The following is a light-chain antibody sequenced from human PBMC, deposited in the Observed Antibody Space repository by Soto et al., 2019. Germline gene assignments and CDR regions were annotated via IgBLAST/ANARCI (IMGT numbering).Light chain of an antibody. CDR1: SSDIGAYDY. CDR2: EVN. Sequence: QSALTQPASLSGSPGQSITISCTGTSSDIGAYDYVSWFQQHPGKAPKLMISEVNNRPSGVSNRFSGSKSGNTAYLTISGLQANDEADYYCSSYSTTNILVFGSGTKLTVL. J-gene: IGLJ1*01. V-gene: IGLV2-14*01. CDR3: SSYSTTNILV.